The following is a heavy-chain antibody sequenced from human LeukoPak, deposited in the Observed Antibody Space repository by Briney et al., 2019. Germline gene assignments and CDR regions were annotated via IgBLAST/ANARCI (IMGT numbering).Heavy chain of an antibody. CDR1: GFTFSSYE. V-gene: IGHV3-23*01. D-gene: IGHD5-24*01. J-gene: IGHJ4*02. CDR2: ISGSGGST. CDR3: AKDQFTQEGYFDY. Sequence: GGSLRLSCAASGFTFSSYEMNWVRQAPGKGLEWVSAISGSGGSTYYADSVKGRFTISRDNSKNTLYLQMNSLRAEDTAVYYCAKDQFTQEGYFDYWGQGTLVTVSS.